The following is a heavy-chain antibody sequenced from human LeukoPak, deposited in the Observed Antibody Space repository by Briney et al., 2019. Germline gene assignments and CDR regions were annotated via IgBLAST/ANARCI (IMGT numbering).Heavy chain of an antibody. CDR1: GFAFSSYA. J-gene: IGHJ4*02. V-gene: IGHV3-64*01. CDR2: IGNGGSI. D-gene: IGHD5-18*01. CDR3: ARDVRYGSGFDY. Sequence: GGSLRLSCVASGFAFSSYALHWVRQAPGKGLQYVSGIGNGGSIDYANSVKGSFTISRDNSKNTLYLQMGSLRPEDMAVYYCARDVRYGSGFDYWGQATLVTVSA.